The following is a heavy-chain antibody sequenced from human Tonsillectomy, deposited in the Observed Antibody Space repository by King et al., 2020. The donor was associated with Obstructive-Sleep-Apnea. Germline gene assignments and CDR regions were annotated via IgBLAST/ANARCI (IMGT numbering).Heavy chain of an antibody. D-gene: IGHD6-13*01. CDR1: GYSFTSYW. CDR2: IYPGDSDT. CDR3: ARQVLSSRSRYYDY. Sequence: EVQLVESGAEVKKPEESLKISCKGSGYSFTSYWIGWVRQMPGKGLEWMGIIYPGDSDTRYSPSFQGQFTISADKSISTAYRQWSSLKASDTAMYYCARQVLSSRSRYYDYWGQGTLVTVSS. J-gene: IGHJ4*02. V-gene: IGHV5-51*01.